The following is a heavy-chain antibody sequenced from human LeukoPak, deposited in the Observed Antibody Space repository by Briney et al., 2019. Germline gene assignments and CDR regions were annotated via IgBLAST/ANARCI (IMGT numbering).Heavy chain of an antibody. J-gene: IGHJ6*02. Sequence: GGSLRLSCAASGFTFSSYAMHWVRQAPGKGLEWVAVISYDGSNKYYADSVKGRFTISRDNSKSTLYLQMNSLRAEDTAVYYCARDPGVLRFFESLDYYYYGMDVWGQGTTVTVSS. D-gene: IGHD3-3*01. CDR2: ISYDGSNK. CDR3: ARDPGVLRFFESLDYYYYGMDV. V-gene: IGHV3-30-3*01. CDR1: GFTFSSYA.